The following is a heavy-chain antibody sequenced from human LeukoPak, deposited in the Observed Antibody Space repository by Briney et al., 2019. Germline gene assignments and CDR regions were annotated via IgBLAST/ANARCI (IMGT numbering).Heavy chain of an antibody. CDR3: TTRPY. J-gene: IGHJ4*02. CDR2: IKSKTDGETT. V-gene: IGHV3-15*07. Sequence: GGSLRLSCAASGFPFNIAWMNWVRQAPGKGLEWVGRIKSKTDGETTDYVATVKGRFAISRDDSRNTLYLQMNSLETEDTAVYYCTTRPYWGQGTLVTVSS. CDR1: GFPFNIAW.